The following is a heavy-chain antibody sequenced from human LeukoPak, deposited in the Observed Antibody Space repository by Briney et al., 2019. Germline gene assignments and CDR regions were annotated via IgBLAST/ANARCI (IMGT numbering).Heavy chain of an antibody. J-gene: IGHJ3*01. V-gene: IGHV3-9*01. Sequence: LSLTCTVSGGSISSYYWSWIRQAPGKGLEWVSGISWNSDSVGYADSVKGRFTISRDNAKNSLYLQMNSLRAEDTAFYYCTKDTLAWGQGTMVTVSS. CDR2: ISWNSDSV. CDR1: GGSISSYY. CDR3: TKDTLA.